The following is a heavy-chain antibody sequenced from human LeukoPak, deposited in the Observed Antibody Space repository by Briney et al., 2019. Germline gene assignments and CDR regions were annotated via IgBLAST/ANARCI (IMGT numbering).Heavy chain of an antibody. Sequence: SETLSLTCTVSGGSISSYYWSWIRQPAGKGLEWIGRIYTSGSTNYNPSLKSRVTMSVDTSKNQFSLKLSSVTAADTAVYYCARDLYCSSTSCYPGYYYGMDVWGQGTTVTVSS. CDR2: IYTSGST. J-gene: IGHJ6*02. V-gene: IGHV4-4*07. CDR3: ARDLYCSSTSCYPGYYYGMDV. D-gene: IGHD2-2*01. CDR1: GGSISSYY.